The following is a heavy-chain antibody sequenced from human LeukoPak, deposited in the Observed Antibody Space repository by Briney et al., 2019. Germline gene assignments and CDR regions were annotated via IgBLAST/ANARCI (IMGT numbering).Heavy chain of an antibody. CDR3: ARGAWTAYYFDY. CDR2: IRSDEITT. J-gene: IGHJ4*02. V-gene: IGHV3-74*01. Sequence: PGGSLRLSCAASGFTFSSYYCMHWVRQAPGKGLVWVSRIRSDEITTNYTDSVKGRFTISRDNAKNTLYLQMNSLRAEDTAVYYCARGAWTAYYFDYWGQGTLVTVSS. D-gene: IGHD3/OR15-3a*01. CDR1: GFTFSSYYC.